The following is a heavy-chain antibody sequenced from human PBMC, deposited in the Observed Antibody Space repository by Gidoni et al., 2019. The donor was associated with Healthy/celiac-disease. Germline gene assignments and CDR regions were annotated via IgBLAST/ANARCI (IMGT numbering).Heavy chain of an antibody. CDR2: IIPIFGTA. D-gene: IGHD3-22*01. Sequence: QVQLWQSGAGVRKPGSSVKVSCKASGATFSSYAISWVRQAPGQGLEWMGGIIPIFGTANYAQKFQGRVTITADESTSTAYMELSSLRSEDTAVYYCARGLGDYYDSSGRSDAFDIWGQGTMVTVSS. CDR3: ARGLGDYYDSSGRSDAFDI. J-gene: IGHJ3*02. CDR1: GATFSSYA. V-gene: IGHV1-69*01.